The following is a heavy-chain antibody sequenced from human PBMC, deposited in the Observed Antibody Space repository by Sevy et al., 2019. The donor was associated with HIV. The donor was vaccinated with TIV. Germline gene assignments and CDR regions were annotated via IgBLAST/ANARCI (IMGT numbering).Heavy chain of an antibody. V-gene: IGHV5-51*01. Sequence: GESLKISCKGSGYSFTSYWIGWVRQMPGKGLEWMGIIYPGDSDTRYSPSFQGQVTISVDKSISTAYLQWSSLKASDTAMYYCATHNGDYAPNDAFDIWGQGTMVTVSS. D-gene: IGHD4-17*01. CDR3: ATHNGDYAPNDAFDI. J-gene: IGHJ3*02. CDR1: GYSFTSYW. CDR2: IYPGDSDT.